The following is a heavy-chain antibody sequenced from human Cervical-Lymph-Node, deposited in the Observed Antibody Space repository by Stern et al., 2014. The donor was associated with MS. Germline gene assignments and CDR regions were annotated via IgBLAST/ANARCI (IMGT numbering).Heavy chain of an antibody. CDR2: IIPIIGTA. CDR3: ARDQRHYGSGHYAFDI. V-gene: IGHV1-69*01. CDR1: GGTFSSYA. D-gene: IGHD3-10*01. J-gene: IGHJ3*02. Sequence: QVQLVGSGAEVKKPGSSVKVSCKASGGTFSSYAFSWVRQAPGPGPEWLGGIIPIIGTATYAQKFQCRVTITADDSIKTVFMEVSSLRSEDTAVYYCARDQRHYGSGHYAFDIWGQGTTVTVSS.